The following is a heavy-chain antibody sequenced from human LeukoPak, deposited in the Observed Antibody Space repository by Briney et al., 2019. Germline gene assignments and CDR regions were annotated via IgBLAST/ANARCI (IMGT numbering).Heavy chain of an antibody. CDR2: LYPAGSDT. CDR1: GLSFNSYW. V-gene: IGHV3-7*01. Sequence: GGSLRLSCAASGLSFNSYWMTWVRQAPGRGREWVANLYPAGSDTYYVEPVKGRFKTYRDNAKNFVYLQTNSLRAEDTAVYSCGRFGHAAAADLWGQGTLVTVSS. D-gene: IGHD2-2*01. J-gene: IGHJ4*02. CDR3: GRFGHAAAADL.